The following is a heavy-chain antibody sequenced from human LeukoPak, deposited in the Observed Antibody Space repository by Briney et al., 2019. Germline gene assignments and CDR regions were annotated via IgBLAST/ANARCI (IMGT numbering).Heavy chain of an antibody. V-gene: IGHV4-59*01. CDR3: ARGGQYSGTYYFDY. J-gene: IGHJ4*02. CDR1: GGSISSYP. D-gene: IGHD1-26*01. Sequence: SETLSLTCTVSGGSISSYPWSWIRQPPGKGLEWIGYIYYSGSTNYDPSLKSRVTISVDTSKNQFSLRLSSVTAADTAVYYCARGGQYSGTYYFDYWGQGILVTVSS. CDR2: IYYSGST.